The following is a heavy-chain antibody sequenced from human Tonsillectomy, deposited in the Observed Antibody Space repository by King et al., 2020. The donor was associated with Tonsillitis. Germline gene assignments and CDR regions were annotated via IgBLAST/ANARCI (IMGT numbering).Heavy chain of an antibody. J-gene: IGHJ4*02. CDR3: ATAQGAYYESSGYGYFDY. Sequence: WVRQAPGKGLECVAAIHYDGSYKYYADSVKGRFTISRDNSKNTLYRQMSSLRAEETAVYYCATAQGAYYESSGYGYFDYWGQGTLVTVSS. V-gene: IGHV3-30*02. D-gene: IGHD3-22*01. CDR2: IHYDGSYK.